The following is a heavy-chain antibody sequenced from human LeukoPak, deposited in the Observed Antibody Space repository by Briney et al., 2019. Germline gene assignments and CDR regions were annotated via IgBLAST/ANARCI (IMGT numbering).Heavy chain of an antibody. J-gene: IGHJ4*02. CDR2: ISYDGSNK. CDR3: ARDGNYYDSSGYPSR. Sequence: GGSLRLSSAASGFTFSSYAMHWVRQAPGKGLEWVAVISYDGSNKYYADSVKGRFTISRDNSKNTLYLQMNGLRAEDTAVYYCARDGNYYDSSGYPSRWGQGTLVTVSS. D-gene: IGHD3-22*01. V-gene: IGHV3-30-3*01. CDR1: GFTFSSYA.